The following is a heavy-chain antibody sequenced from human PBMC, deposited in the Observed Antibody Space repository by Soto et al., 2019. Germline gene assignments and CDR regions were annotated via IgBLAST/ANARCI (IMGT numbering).Heavy chain of an antibody. CDR3: ARGTTSFRWFGDLLAHNGFDS. V-gene: IGHV4-59*01. J-gene: IGHJ5*01. Sequence: QVQLQESGPRLVKPSETLSLTCTVSGGSIRDYYWTWIRQPPGKGLEWIGYIYYSGYTIYNPSLKSRGTLSVDTSTRQFSLKLSSVTAADTAVYYCARGTTSFRWFGDLLAHNGFDSWGQGALVIVSS. CDR1: GGSIRDYY. D-gene: IGHD3-10*01. CDR2: IYYSGYT.